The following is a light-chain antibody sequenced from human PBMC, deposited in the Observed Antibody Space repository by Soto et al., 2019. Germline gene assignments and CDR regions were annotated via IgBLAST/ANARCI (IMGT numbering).Light chain of an antibody. CDR1: SSDVGAYKY. V-gene: IGLV2-8*01. J-gene: IGLJ3*02. CDR2: EVT. CDR3: TSYVGNDIWV. Sequence: QSALTQPPSASGSPGQSVTISCTGTSSDVGAYKYVSWYQQYPGKAPKLMIYEVTKRPSGVPDRFSGSKSGNTASLTVSGLQDEDEADYYCTSYVGNDIWVFGGGTKLPVL.